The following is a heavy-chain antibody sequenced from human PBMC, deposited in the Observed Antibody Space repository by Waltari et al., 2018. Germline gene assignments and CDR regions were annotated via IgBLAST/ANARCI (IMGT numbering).Heavy chain of an antibody. Sequence: EVQLVESGGDLVQPGGSLRLSCAASGFTFSSYAMSWVRQAPGDGLQWVSSISSSAAGTYYAESVKGRFTISRDNSKNMLTLQMNFLRADDTAVYYCAKDLGDFWVGYPEHDYYGMDVWGQGTTVIVSS. CDR3: AKDLGDFWVGYPEHDYYGMDV. CDR1: GFTFSSYA. J-gene: IGHJ6*02. D-gene: IGHD3-3*01. CDR2: ISSSAAGT. V-gene: IGHV3-23*04.